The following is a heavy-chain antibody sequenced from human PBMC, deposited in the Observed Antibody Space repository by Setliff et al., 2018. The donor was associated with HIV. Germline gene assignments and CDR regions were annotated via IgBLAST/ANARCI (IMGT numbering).Heavy chain of an antibody. CDR1: GGSLSNYY. Sequence: SETLSLTCTVAGGSLSNYYWSWIRQSPGKGPEWIGYIYSTGDTNYNPSLKSRVTLSADTSKNQLSLSLTSVTAADTAVYYCARVRLTMIMMVDYFDQWGQGTLVTVSS. V-gene: IGHV4-59*12. CDR2: IYSTGDT. D-gene: IGHD3-22*01. J-gene: IGHJ4*02. CDR3: ARVRLTMIMMVDYFDQ.